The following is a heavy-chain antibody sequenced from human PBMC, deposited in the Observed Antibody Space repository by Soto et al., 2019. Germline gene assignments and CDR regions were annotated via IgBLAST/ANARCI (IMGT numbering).Heavy chain of an antibody. J-gene: IGHJ5*02. CDR2: TYYSGST. V-gene: IGHV4-31*03. CDR1: GGSISSGGYY. Sequence: QVQLQESGPGLLKPSQTLSLTCTVSGGSISSGGYYWNRIRQHPGKGLEWIGYTYYSGSTYYNPSLKSRVSISVDTSKNPFSLKLTSVTAADPAVYYCARSVFPWGRGTLVTVSS. CDR3: ARSVFP.